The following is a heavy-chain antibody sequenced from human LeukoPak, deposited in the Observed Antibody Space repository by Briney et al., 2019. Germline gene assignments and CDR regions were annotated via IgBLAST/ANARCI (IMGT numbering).Heavy chain of an antibody. Sequence: SETLSLTCSVSGVSISHDYWTWIRQPAGKGLEWIGRVYSDGTTNFNFLLKSRVTMSVDTSKNQFSLSLTSVTAADTGVYYCATYVTGSFSPYFDPWGQGTLVTVSS. CDR2: VYSDGTT. CDR3: ATYVTGSFSPYFDP. J-gene: IGHJ5*02. V-gene: IGHV4-4*07. CDR1: GVSISHDY. D-gene: IGHD2-21*02.